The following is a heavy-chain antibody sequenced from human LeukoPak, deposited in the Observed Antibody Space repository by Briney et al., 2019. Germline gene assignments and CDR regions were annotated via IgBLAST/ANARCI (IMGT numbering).Heavy chain of an antibody. J-gene: IGHJ4*02. Sequence: GGSLRLSCAASGFTFDDYGMSWVRQAPGKGLEWVSGINWNGGSTGYADSLKGRFTISRDNAKNSLYLQMNSLRAEDTAVYYCARALYGRPGDYWGQGTLVTVSS. V-gene: IGHV3-20*04. D-gene: IGHD3-16*01. CDR3: ARALYGRPGDY. CDR2: INWNGGST. CDR1: GFTFDDYG.